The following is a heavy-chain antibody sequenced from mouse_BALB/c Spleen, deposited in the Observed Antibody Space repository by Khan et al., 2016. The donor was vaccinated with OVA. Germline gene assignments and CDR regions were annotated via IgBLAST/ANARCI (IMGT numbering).Heavy chain of an antibody. J-gene: IGHJ3*01. V-gene: IGHV3-2*02. CDR2: IDYSGST. CDR3: VRGRSY. Sequence: EVQLQESGPGLVKPSQSLSLTCTVTGYSITNDYAWNWIRQFPGNRLEWRGYIDYSGSTSKKPSLKSRMSITRDTSKNKIFLQLNSVTTEDTATYYCVRGRSYWGQGTLVTVSA. CDR1: GYSITNDYA.